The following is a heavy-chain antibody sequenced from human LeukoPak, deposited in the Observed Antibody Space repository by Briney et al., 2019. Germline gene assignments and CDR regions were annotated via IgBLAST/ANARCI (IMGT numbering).Heavy chain of an antibody. V-gene: IGHV1-2*02. D-gene: IGHD3-16*01. Sequence: ASVKASCKASGYTFTGYYTHWVPQAPGQGLEWMGSINPNSGGTNYAQKFQGRVTLTTDTSTSTAYIDLGRLRAYDTRGYYCAGGQPDFDYWGQGTLVTVSS. CDR1: GYTFTGYY. J-gene: IGHJ4*02. CDR3: AGGQPDFDY. CDR2: INPNSGGT.